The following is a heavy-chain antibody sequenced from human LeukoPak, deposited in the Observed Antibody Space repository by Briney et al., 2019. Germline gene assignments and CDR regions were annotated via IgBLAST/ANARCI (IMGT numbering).Heavy chain of an antibody. CDR1: GGSISSYY. D-gene: IGHD3-10*01. Sequence: SETLSLTCTVSGGSISSYYWIWIRQPAGKGLEWIGRGHTSGTTNYNPSLKSRLTMSVDTSKTQFSLKLSSVTAADTAVYYCAREKDYGPGRAFDFWGQGTLVTVSS. J-gene: IGHJ4*02. CDR3: AREKDYGPGRAFDF. CDR2: GHTSGTT. V-gene: IGHV4-4*07.